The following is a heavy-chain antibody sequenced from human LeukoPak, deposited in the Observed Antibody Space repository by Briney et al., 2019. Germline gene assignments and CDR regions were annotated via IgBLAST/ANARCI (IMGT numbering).Heavy chain of an antibody. J-gene: IGHJ1*01. V-gene: IGHV4-61*05. CDR2: ISDGESP. CDR3: AQDRFSFVH. CDR1: GGSISSSSYY. Sequence: PSETLSLTCTVSGGSISSSSYYWGWIRQFPGKGLEWIGYISDGESPDYNPSLQSRVTIYVDSSKNQFFLNLTSVTAADTAVYYCAQDRFSFVHWGQGTLVTVSS. D-gene: IGHD1-14*01.